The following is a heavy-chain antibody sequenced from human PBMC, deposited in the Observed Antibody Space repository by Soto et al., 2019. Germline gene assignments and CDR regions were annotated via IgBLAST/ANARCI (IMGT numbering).Heavy chain of an antibody. D-gene: IGHD5-12*01. CDR3: ARDIVATTN. V-gene: IGHV3-7*01. CDR1: GFTFSRYW. Sequence: GGSLRLSCAASGFTFSRYWMSWVRQAPGKGLEWVANIKQDGSEKYYVDSVKGRFTISRDNAKNSLYLQMNSLRAEDTAVYYCARDIVATTNWGQGTLVTVSS. J-gene: IGHJ4*02. CDR2: IKQDGSEK.